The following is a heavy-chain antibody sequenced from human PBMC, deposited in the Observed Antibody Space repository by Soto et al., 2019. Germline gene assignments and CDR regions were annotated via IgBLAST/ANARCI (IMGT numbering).Heavy chain of an antibody. CDR3: AKEYSSGWYYLDY. J-gene: IGHJ4*02. V-gene: IGHV3-23*01. CDR1: GFTFSRYA. Sequence: EVQLLESGGGLVQPGGSLRLSCAASGFTFSRYAMSCVRQAPGKGLEWVSTISGSDGSTYYADSVKGRFTISRDNSKNPLYLQMNSLRAEDTAVYYCAKEYSSGWYYLDYWGQGTLVTVSS. CDR2: ISGSDGST. D-gene: IGHD6-19*01.